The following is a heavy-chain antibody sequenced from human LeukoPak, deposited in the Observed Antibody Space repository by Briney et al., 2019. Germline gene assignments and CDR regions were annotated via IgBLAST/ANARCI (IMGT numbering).Heavy chain of an antibody. CDR3: AKGSSPLGFFDY. D-gene: IGHD6-13*01. CDR2: INGGGDNT. CDR1: GLAFSIYA. V-gene: IGHV3-23*01. Sequence: HPGGSLRLSCTASGLAFSIYAISWVRQAPGKGLEWVSAINGGGDNTYYADSVKGRFTISRDNSRNTLYLQMNSVRAEDTAVYYCAKGSSPLGFFDYWGQGTLVTVSS. J-gene: IGHJ4*02.